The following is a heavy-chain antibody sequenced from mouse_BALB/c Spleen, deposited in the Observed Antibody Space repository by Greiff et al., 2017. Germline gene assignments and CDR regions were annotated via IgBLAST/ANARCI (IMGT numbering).Heavy chain of an antibody. V-gene: IGHV5-6-5*01. CDR3: ARGGLREAMDY. CDR1: GFTFSSYA. D-gene: IGHD1-1*01. J-gene: IGHJ4*01. CDR2: ISSGGST. Sequence: EVNLVESGGGLVKPGGSLKLSCAASGFTFSSYAMSWVRQTPEKRLEWVASISSGGSTYYPDSVKGRFTISRDNARNILYLQMSSLRSEDTAMYYCARGGLREAMDYWGQGTSVTVSS.